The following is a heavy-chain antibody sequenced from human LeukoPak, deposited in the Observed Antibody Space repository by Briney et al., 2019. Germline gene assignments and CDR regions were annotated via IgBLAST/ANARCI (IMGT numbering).Heavy chain of an antibody. CDR2: ISAYNGNT. J-gene: IGHJ4*02. D-gene: IGHD2-2*01. Sequence: EASVKVSCKASGYTFTSYGISWVRQAPGQGLEWMGWISAYNGNTNYALKLQGRVTMTTDTSTSAAYMELRSLRSDDTAVYYCARVSTSCYEFDYWGQGTLVTVSS. V-gene: IGHV1-18*04. CDR3: ARVSTSCYEFDY. CDR1: GYTFTSYG.